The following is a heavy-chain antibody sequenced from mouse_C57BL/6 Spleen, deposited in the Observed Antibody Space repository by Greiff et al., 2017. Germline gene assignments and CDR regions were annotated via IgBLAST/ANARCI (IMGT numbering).Heavy chain of an antibody. CDR3: ARDYYGSSAYAY. J-gene: IGHJ3*01. CDR1: GYTFTSYW. Sequence: QVQLQQPGAELVKPGASVKMSCKASGYTFTSYWITWVKQRPGQGLEWIGDIYPGSGSTNYNEKFKSKATLTVDTSSSTAYMQLSSLTSEDSAVYYCARDYYGSSAYAYWGQGTLVTVCA. D-gene: IGHD1-1*01. CDR2: IYPGSGST. V-gene: IGHV1-55*01.